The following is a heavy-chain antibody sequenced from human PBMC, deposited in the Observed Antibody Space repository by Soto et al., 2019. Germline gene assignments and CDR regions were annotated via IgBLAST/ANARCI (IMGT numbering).Heavy chain of an antibody. V-gene: IGHV3-74*01. CDR3: ARGISGSYGFDF. J-gene: IGHJ4*02. CDR2: INGDGSST. Sequence: EVQLVESGGGLVQPGGSLRLSCAASGFTFTDYWIHWVRHVPGKGLVWVSRINGDGSSTNYADSVRGRFTISRDNAKNTVNLQLNSLRAEDTAVFYCARGISGSYGFDFWGQGTLVTVSS. D-gene: IGHD6-19*01. CDR1: GFTFTDYW.